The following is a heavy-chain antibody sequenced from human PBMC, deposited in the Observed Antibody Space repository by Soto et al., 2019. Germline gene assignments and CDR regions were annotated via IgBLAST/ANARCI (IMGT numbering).Heavy chain of an antibody. CDR1: GFTISDYY. J-gene: IGHJ6*02. CDR3: ARDLEGSGSHWLSYNLYAMDV. V-gene: IGHV3-11*01. D-gene: IGHD3-10*01. Sequence: GGSLRLSCAASGFTISDYYMTWIRQAPGKGLEWVSYISSEGTTTYYADSVRDGFSISLANAKNSVYLQMNSLRADESGVYNCARDLEGSGSHWLSYNLYAMDVWGQGTTVTVSS. CDR2: ISSEGTTT.